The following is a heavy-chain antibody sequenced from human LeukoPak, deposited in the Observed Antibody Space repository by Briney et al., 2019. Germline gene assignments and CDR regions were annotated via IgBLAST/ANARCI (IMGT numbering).Heavy chain of an antibody. CDR2: IKQDGSEK. J-gene: IGHJ4*02. CDR1: GVMFPSYW. CDR3: ASGVYTYTY. Sequence: GGSLRLSCAASGVMFPSYWMTWVRQAPGKGLEWVANIKQDGSEKYYVDSVKGRFTISRDNAKNSLYLQMNSLRAEDTAVYYCASGVYTYTYWGPGTLVTVSS. D-gene: IGHD5-18*01. V-gene: IGHV3-7*05.